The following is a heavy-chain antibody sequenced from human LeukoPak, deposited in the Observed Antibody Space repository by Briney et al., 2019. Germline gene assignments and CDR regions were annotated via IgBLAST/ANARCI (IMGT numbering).Heavy chain of an antibody. CDR1: GYSFTTYW. Sequence: GESLKIPCKGSGYSFTTYWIGWVRQMPGKGLEWMGIIYPGDSNTRYSPSFQGQVTISADKSISTAYLQWSSLKASDTAIYYCARHIRYSSGWYPDYWGQGTLVTVSS. V-gene: IGHV5-51*01. D-gene: IGHD6-19*01. J-gene: IGHJ4*02. CDR2: IYPGDSNT. CDR3: ARHIRYSSGWYPDY.